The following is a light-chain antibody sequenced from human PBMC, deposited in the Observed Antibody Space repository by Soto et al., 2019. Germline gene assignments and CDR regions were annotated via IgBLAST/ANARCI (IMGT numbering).Light chain of an antibody. V-gene: IGKV3-11*01. CDR1: QTINAY. J-gene: IGKJ2*01. Sequence: EIVLTQSPATLSLSPGERATLSCRASQTINAYLAWYQQKPGQVPRLLIYEASNRATGIPARFSGSGSGTDFTLPISSLEPEDFAVYYCQQRGNWPYNFGQGTKLEIK. CDR3: QQRGNWPYN. CDR2: EAS.